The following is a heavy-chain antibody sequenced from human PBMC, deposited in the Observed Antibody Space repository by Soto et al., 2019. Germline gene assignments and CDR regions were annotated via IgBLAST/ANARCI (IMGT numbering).Heavy chain of an antibody. J-gene: IGHJ5*01. V-gene: IGHV4-31*01. CDR1: GGSISTGVWY. D-gene: IGHD6-13*01. Sequence: QVQLQESGPGLVKPSQTPSLTCSVSGGSISTGVWYWSWVREHPGKGLEWIGDISYRGTTSYNPSLGSLVTISRDTSKNQVSLKVNSVTAADTAVYYCARVSAGGTRSFDSWGQGIRVTVSS. CDR2: ISYRGTT. CDR3: ARVSAGGTRSFDS.